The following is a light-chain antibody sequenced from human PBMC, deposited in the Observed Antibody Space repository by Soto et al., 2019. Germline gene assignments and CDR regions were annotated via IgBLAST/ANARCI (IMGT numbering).Light chain of an antibody. CDR1: QSVSSSY. CDR3: QQYGSSPTT. CDR2: GAS. J-gene: IGKJ1*01. Sequence: IVLTQSPGTLSLSPGERATLSCLASQSVSSSYLAWYQQKPGQAPRLLIYGASSRATGIPDRFSGSGSGTDLTLTISRLEPEDFAVYYCQQYGSSPTTFGQGTKVDIK. V-gene: IGKV3-20*01.